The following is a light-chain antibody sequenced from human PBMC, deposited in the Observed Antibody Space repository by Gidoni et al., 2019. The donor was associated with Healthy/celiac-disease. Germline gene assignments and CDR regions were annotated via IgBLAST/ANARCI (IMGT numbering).Light chain of an antibody. Sequence: DIQMTQSPSTLSASVGDRVTITCRVSQRISSWLAWYQQKPGKAPKLLIYDASSLESGVPSRFSGSGSGTEFTLTISSLQPDDFATYYCQQYNTYSGTFGQGTKVEIK. CDR1: QRISSW. CDR2: DAS. CDR3: QQYNTYSGT. V-gene: IGKV1-5*01. J-gene: IGKJ1*01.